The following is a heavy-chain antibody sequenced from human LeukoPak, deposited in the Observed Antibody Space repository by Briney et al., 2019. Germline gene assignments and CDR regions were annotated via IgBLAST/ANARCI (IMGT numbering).Heavy chain of an antibody. D-gene: IGHD5-12*01. V-gene: IGHV3-21*01. CDR1: GFTFSSYN. Sequence: GGSLRLSCAASGFTFSSYNMNWVRQAPGKGLEWVSSISSSSSYIYYADSVKGRFTISRDNAKNSLYLQMNSLRAEDTAVYYCARETRGYSGQNYFDYWGQGTLVTVSS. J-gene: IGHJ4*02. CDR2: ISSSSSYI. CDR3: ARETRGYSGQNYFDY.